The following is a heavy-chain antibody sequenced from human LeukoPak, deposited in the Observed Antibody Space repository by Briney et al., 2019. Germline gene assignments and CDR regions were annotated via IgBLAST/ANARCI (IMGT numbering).Heavy chain of an antibody. CDR1: GFTFNNYG. Sequence: GGSLRLSCAASGFTFNNYGMQWVRQAPGKGLEWVSSISTGSSYIYYANSVKGRFTISRDNAKNSLYLQMNSLRAEDTAVYYCARDRLGVEMSTINRFDYWGQGTLVAVSS. J-gene: IGHJ4*02. V-gene: IGHV3-21*01. CDR3: ARDRLGVEMSTINRFDY. D-gene: IGHD5-24*01. CDR2: ISTGSSYI.